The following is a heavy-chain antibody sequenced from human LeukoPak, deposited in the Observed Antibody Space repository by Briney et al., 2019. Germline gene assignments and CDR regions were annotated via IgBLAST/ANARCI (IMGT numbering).Heavy chain of an antibody. Sequence: SETLSLTCTVSGGSISSYYWSWIRQPPGKGLEWIGYIYYSGSTNYNPSLKSRVTISVDTSKNQFSLKLSSVTAADTAVYYCAREDYQDGMDVWGQGTTVTVSS. CDR2: IYYSGST. CDR1: GGSISSYY. D-gene: IGHD4-11*01. J-gene: IGHJ6*02. CDR3: AREDYQDGMDV. V-gene: IGHV4-59*01.